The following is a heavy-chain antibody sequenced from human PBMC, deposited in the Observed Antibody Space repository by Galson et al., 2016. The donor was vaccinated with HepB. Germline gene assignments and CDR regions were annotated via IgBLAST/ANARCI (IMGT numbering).Heavy chain of an antibody. CDR1: GFNFITYA. D-gene: IGHD2-15*01. CDR3: AKDGGVCSGGICYYRNQ. Sequence: SLRLSCAASGFNFITYAMTWVRQAPGKGLEWVSTAGGSGTWIYYADSVKGRFTTSRDNARSTLYLQLNSLRVDDTAVYYCAKDGGVCSGGICYYRNQWGQGTQVIVSS. J-gene: IGHJ4*02. V-gene: IGHV3-23*01. CDR2: AGGSGTWI.